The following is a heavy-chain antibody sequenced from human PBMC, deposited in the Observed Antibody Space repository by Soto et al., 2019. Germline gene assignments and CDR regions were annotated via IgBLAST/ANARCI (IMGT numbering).Heavy chain of an antibody. Sequence: ASVKVSCKASGYTFTSYGISWVRRAPGQGLEWMGWISAYNGNTNYAQKLQGRVTMTTDTSTSTAYMELRSLRSDDTAVYYCARDYDFWSGYSDGMDVWGQGTMVTVSS. CDR2: ISAYNGNT. D-gene: IGHD3-3*01. V-gene: IGHV1-18*01. CDR3: ARDYDFWSGYSDGMDV. J-gene: IGHJ6*02. CDR1: GYTFTSYG.